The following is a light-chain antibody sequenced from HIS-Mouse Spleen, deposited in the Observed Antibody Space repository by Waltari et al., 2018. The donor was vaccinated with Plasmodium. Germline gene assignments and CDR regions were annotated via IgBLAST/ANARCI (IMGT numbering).Light chain of an antibody. CDR2: GAS. Sequence: EIVMTQSPATLSVSPGARVTLSCRASQSVSSNLAWYQQKPGQAPRLLIYGASTRATGIPARFSGSGSGTEFTLTISSMQSEDFAVYYCQQYNNWPRGTFGQGTKVEIK. V-gene: IGKV3-15*01. CDR1: QSVSSN. J-gene: IGKJ1*01. CDR3: QQYNNWPRGT.